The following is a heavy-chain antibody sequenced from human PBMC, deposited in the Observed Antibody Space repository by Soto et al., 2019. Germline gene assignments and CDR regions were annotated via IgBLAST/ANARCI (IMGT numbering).Heavy chain of an antibody. CDR1: GLTFGSRA. CDR3: VRGSKDSYPGSRIFDF. Sequence: EVQLLESGGDLIQPGGSLRLSCVASGLTFGSRAMSWVRQSPGEGLEWVSTITDTGGDEKYADSVRGRFAISRDNSKNSHYLQMRALSAEDSDIYFCVRGSKDSYPGSRIFDFWGRGTLVTVSS. D-gene: IGHD3-10*01. CDR2: ITDTGGDE. V-gene: IGHV3-23*01. J-gene: IGHJ4*02.